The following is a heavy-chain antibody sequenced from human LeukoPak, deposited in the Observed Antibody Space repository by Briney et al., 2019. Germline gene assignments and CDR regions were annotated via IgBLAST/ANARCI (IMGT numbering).Heavy chain of an antibody. Sequence: ASVKVSCKASGYTFTSYYMHWVRQALGQGLEWMGIINPSGGSTSYAQKFQGRVTMTRDTSTSTVYMELSSLRSEDAAVYYCARAGIAATFDYWGQGTLVTVSS. CDR1: GYTFTSYY. V-gene: IGHV1-46*01. CDR3: ARAGIAATFDY. J-gene: IGHJ4*02. CDR2: INPSGGST. D-gene: IGHD6-13*01.